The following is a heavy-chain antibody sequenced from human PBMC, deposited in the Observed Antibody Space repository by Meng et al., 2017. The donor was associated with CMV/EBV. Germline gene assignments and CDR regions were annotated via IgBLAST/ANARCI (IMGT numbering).Heavy chain of an antibody. CDR2: INPNSGGT. J-gene: IGHJ5*02. CDR3: AIGLGYCSGGSCYSLSWFDP. V-gene: IGHV1-2*04. Sequence: QVQLVQSGAEVKKPGASVKVSCKASGYTFTGYYMHWVRQAPGQGLEWMGWINPNSGGTNYAQKFQGWVTMTRDTSTSTAYMELSRLRSDDTAVYYCAIGLGYCSGGSCYSLSWFDPWGQGTLVTVSS. D-gene: IGHD2-15*01. CDR1: GYTFTGYY.